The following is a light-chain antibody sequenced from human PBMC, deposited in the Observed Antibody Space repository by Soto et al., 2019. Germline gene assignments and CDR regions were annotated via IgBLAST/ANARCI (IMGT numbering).Light chain of an antibody. CDR2: GAS. J-gene: IGKJ2*01. CDR1: QSVSSN. V-gene: IGKV3-15*01. CDR3: KQYNNWPPGT. Sequence: EIVMTHSPATLSVSPGERATLSCRASQSVSSNLAWYQQKPGQAPRLLIYGASTRATGIPARFSGSGSGTEFTLTISSLQSEDFAVYYCKQYNNWPPGTFGQGTKLEIK.